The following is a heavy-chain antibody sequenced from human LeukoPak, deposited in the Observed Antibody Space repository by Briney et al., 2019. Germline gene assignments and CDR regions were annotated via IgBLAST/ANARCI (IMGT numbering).Heavy chain of an antibody. CDR1: GFTVSSNY. CDR3: AKDELLWFGEFD. V-gene: IGHV3-53*01. D-gene: IGHD3-10*01. J-gene: IGHJ4*02. CDR2: IYSGGST. Sequence: PGGSLRLSCAASGFTVSSNYMSWVRQAPGKGLEWVSVIYSGGSTYYADSVKGRFTISRDNSKNTLYLQMNSLRAEDTAVYYCAKDELLWFGEFDWGQGTLVTVSS.